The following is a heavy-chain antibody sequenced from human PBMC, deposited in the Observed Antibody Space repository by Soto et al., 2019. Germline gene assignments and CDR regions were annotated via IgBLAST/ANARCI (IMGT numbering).Heavy chain of an antibody. Sequence: SETLSLTCTVSGGSVSSATYYWSWIRQPPGKGLEWIGYIYYSGRTYYNPSLKSRVTISVDTSKNQFSLKLSSVTAADTDVYYCATQRVAVAGLGVSLGQGTLVTGS. CDR3: ATQRVAVAGLGVS. CDR2: IYYSGRT. D-gene: IGHD6-19*01. J-gene: IGHJ5*02. V-gene: IGHV4-61*01. CDR1: GGSVSSATYY.